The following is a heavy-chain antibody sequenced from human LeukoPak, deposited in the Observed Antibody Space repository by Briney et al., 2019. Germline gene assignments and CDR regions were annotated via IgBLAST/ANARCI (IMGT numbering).Heavy chain of an antibody. CDR1: GGSFSGYY. V-gene: IGHV4-59*06. CDR3: ASLGYSYGLGY. J-gene: IGHJ4*02. CDR2: IYYSGST. D-gene: IGHD5-18*01. Sequence: SSETLSLTCAVYGGSFSGYYWSWVRQPPGKGLEWIGYIYYSGSTYYNPSLKSRVTISVDTSKNQFSLKLSSVTAADTAVYYCASLGYSYGLGYWGQGTLVTVSS.